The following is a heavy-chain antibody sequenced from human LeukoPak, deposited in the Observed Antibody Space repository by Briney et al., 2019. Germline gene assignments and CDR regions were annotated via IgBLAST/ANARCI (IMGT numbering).Heavy chain of an antibody. J-gene: IGHJ4*02. CDR2: IYPGDSDT. Sequence: GESLKISCQGSGYTFTNYWIAWVRQMPGKGLGWRGIIYPGDSDTRYSPSFQGQVTISADKSITTAYLQWSSLKASDTAMYYCARRGYCSGGSCFSAPFEFWGQGNL. V-gene: IGHV5-51*01. CDR1: GYTFTNYW. CDR3: ARRGYCSGGSCFSAPFEF. D-gene: IGHD2-15*01.